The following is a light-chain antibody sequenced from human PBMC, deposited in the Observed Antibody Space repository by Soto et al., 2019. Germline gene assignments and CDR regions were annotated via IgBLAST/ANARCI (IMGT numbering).Light chain of an antibody. CDR3: AAWHDSLNGVL. CDR1: SSDVGGYNY. V-gene: IGLV2-14*01. Sequence: QSVLTQPASVSGSPGQSITISCTGTSSDVGGYNYVSWYQQHPGKAPKLMIYEVSNRPSGVSNRFSGSKSGNTASLTISGLQSEDEADYYCAAWHDSLNGVLFGGGTKVTVL. J-gene: IGLJ2*01. CDR2: EVS.